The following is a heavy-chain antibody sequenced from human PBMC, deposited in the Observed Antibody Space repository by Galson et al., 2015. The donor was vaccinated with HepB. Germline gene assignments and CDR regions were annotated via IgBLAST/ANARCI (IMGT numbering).Heavy chain of an antibody. CDR3: ARVGVGLTGIDP. J-gene: IGHJ5*02. D-gene: IGHD7-27*01. Sequence: SLRLSCAASGFTFSSYSMSWVRQAPGKGLEWLSYISSSSSTIYYADSVKGRFTISRDNAKNSLYLQMNSLRVEDTAVYYCARVGVGLTGIDPWGQGTLVTVSS. CDR1: GFTFSSYS. CDR2: ISSSSSTI. V-gene: IGHV3-48*01.